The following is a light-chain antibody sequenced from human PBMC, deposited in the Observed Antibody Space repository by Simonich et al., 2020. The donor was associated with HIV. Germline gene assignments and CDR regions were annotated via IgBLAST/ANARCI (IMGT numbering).Light chain of an antibody. J-gene: IGLJ2*01. CDR3: QSYDSSNHLV. CDR1: SSSMDSNY. V-gene: IGLV6-57*03. CDR2: EEN. Sequence: NFMLTQPHSVSESPGKTVTTSCTRSSSSMDSNYVQWYQQRPGSAPTTGIYEENQRPSGVPDRFSGSIDSSSNSASLTISGLKTEDEADYYCQSYDSSNHLVFGGGTKLTVL.